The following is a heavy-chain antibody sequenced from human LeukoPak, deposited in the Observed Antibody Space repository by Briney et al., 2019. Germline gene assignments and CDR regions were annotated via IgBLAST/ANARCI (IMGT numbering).Heavy chain of an antibody. V-gene: IGHV3-74*01. Sequence: GGSLRLSCAASGFSFSTSWMHWVRQAPGKGLVWVSRINPDGSSTNYADSVKGRFTISRDNAKNTLYLQMNSLRAEDTALYYCVRGQATAWGLNYWGQGTLVTVSS. J-gene: IGHJ4*02. CDR1: GFSFSTSW. CDR3: VRGQATAWGLNY. CDR2: INPDGSST. D-gene: IGHD6-13*01.